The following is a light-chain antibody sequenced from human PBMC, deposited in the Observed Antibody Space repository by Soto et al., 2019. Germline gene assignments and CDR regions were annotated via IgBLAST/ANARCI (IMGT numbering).Light chain of an antibody. CDR1: HSVGTN. J-gene: IGKJ1*01. CDR3: RQYNNWPTWT. CDR2: GAS. Sequence: MTQSPDTLSVSPGDRVTLSCRASHSVGTNLAWYQQKPGQAPRLLIYGASARATDVPVRFSGSGSGTEFTLTISSLQSEDFAIYYCRQYNNWPTWTFGPGTRVEIK. V-gene: IGKV3-15*01.